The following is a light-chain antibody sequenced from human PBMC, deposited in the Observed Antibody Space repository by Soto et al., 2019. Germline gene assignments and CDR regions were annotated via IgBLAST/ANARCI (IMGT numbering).Light chain of an antibody. J-gene: IGKJ2*01. V-gene: IGKV1-5*03. CDR3: QQYNSYPYT. CDR2: KAS. CDR1: QSISSW. Sequence: DIQMTQSPSTLSASVGDRVTITCRASQSISSWLGWYQEKPGKAPKLPIYKASSLESGVPSRFSGSGSGTEFTLTISSLQPGDFATYYCQQYNSYPYTVGQGTKLEIK.